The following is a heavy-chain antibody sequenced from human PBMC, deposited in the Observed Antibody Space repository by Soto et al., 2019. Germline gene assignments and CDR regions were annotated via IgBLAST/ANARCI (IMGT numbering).Heavy chain of an antibody. Sequence: PSETLSLTCTVSGGSISSYYWSWIRQPAGKGLEWIGRIYTSGSTNYSPSLKSRVTMSVDTSKNQFSLKLSSVTAADTAVYYCARDGGDGYLGDAFDIWGQGTMVTVSS. CDR3: ARDGGDGYLGDAFDI. CDR2: IYTSGST. V-gene: IGHV4-4*07. J-gene: IGHJ3*02. CDR1: GGSISSYY. D-gene: IGHD2-21*01.